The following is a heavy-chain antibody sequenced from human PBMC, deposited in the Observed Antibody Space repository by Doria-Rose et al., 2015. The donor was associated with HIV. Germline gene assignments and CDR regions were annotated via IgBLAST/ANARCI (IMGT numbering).Heavy chain of an antibody. Sequence: QVTLKESGPVLVKPTETLTLTCTVSGVSLSSPGMGVSWIRQPPGKALEWLAYIFPDDERAYKTSLKSRLTISRGTSTSQVVLTMTDMDAVDTATYYCARIKSSRWYHKYYFDFWGQGTLVIVSA. J-gene: IGHJ4*02. D-gene: IGHD6-13*01. V-gene: IGHV2-26*01. CDR2: IFPDDER. CDR3: ARIKSSRWYHKYYFDF. CDR1: GVSLSSPGMG.